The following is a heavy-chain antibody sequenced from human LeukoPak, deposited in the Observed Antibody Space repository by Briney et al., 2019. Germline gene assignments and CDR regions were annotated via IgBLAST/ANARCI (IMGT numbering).Heavy chain of an antibody. V-gene: IGHV1-46*03. CDR1: GYTFTNYY. CDR3: ARARGTTSYYDAFDI. J-gene: IGHJ3*02. Sequence: ASVKVSCKASGYTFTNYYMHWVRQAPGQGLEWMGIINPSSGSTDYAQKFQGRVTMTRDTSTSTVYMGLSSLRSEDTAVYYCARARGTTSYYDAFDIWGQGTMVTVSS. D-gene: IGHD4-17*01. CDR2: INPSSGST.